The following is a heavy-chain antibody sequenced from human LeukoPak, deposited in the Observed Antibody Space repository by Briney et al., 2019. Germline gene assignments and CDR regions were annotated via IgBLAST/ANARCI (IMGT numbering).Heavy chain of an antibody. V-gene: IGHV1-69*13. CDR2: IIPIFGTA. CDR3: AREGLQFAPTH. D-gene: IGHD5-24*01. Sequence: GASVKVSCKASGGTFSSYAISWARQAPGQGLEWMGGIIPIFGTANYAQKFQGRVTITADESTSTAYMELSSLRSEDTAVYYCAREGLQFAPTHWGQGTLVTVSS. J-gene: IGHJ4*02. CDR1: GGTFSSYA.